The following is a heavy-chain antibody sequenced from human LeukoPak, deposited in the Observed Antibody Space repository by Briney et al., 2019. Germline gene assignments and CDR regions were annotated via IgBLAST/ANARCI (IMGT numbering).Heavy chain of an antibody. J-gene: IGHJ4*02. CDR1: GYTFSSDG. Sequence: ASVKVSCKASGYTFSSDGISWVRQAPGQGLEWMGWISAYNGNTNSAPKFQGRVTMTTDRSTSTAYMELRSLRSDDTAVYYCTRDERELGGNEYYFDYWGQGTLVTVSS. V-gene: IGHV1-18*01. CDR3: TRDERELGGNEYYFDY. CDR2: ISAYNGNT. D-gene: IGHD4-23*01.